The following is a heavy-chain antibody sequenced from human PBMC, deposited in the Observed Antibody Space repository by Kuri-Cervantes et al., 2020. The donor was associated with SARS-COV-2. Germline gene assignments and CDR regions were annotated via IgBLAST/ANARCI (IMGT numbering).Heavy chain of an antibody. D-gene: IGHD3-22*01. J-gene: IGHJ4*02. Sequence: GESLKISCVASGFTFSAYTLNWVRQAPGKGLEWVSSITRSSVYISYADSLKGRFTISRDNSKNTLYLQMNSLRAEDTAVYYCARARGGYYDSSDYWGQGTLVTVSS. CDR2: ITRSSVYI. V-gene: IGHV3-21*01. CDR3: ARARGGYYDSSDY. CDR1: GFTFSAYT.